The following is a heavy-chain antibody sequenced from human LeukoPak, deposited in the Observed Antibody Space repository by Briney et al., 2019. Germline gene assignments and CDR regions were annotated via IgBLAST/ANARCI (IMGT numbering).Heavy chain of an antibody. Sequence: GGSLRLSCAASGFSFSSYGMHWVRQAPGKGLEWVTFIWYDGSNKYYADSVRVRFTISRDNSKNTLYLQMNSLRTEDTAVYYCAKDSSGSSWYWDYWGQGTLVTVSS. CDR3: AKDSSGSSWYWDY. CDR2: IWYDGSNK. CDR1: GFSFSSYG. D-gene: IGHD6-13*01. V-gene: IGHV3-30*02. J-gene: IGHJ4*02.